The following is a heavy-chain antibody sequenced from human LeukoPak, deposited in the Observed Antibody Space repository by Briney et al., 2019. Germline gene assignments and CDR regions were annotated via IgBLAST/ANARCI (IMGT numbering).Heavy chain of an antibody. D-gene: IGHD3-10*01. CDR2: IIPIFGTA. J-gene: IGHJ6*03. CDR1: GGTFSSYA. Sequence: SVKVSCKASGGTFSSYAISWVRQAPGQGLEWMGGIIPIFGTANYAQKFQGRVTITADESTSTAYMELSSLRSEDTAVYYCARERGFGELSYYYYYMDVWGKGTTVTISS. CDR3: ARERGFGELSYYYYYMDV. V-gene: IGHV1-69*13.